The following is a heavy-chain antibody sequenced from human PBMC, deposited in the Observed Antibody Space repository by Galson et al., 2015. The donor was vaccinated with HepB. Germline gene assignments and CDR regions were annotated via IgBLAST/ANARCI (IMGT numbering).Heavy chain of an antibody. CDR3: AKWSSSWYGGTDDAFDI. Sequence: SLRLSCAASGFTFSSYAMSWVRQAPGKGLEWVSAISGSGGSTYYADSVKGRFTISRDNSKNTLYLQMNSLRAEDTAVYYCAKWSSSWYGGTDDAFDIWGQGTMVTVSS. D-gene: IGHD6-13*01. V-gene: IGHV3-23*01. J-gene: IGHJ3*02. CDR1: GFTFSSYA. CDR2: ISGSGGST.